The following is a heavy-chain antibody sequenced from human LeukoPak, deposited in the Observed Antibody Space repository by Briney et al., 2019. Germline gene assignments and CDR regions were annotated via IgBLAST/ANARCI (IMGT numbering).Heavy chain of an antibody. CDR1: GFTFSSYE. V-gene: IGHV3-48*03. J-gene: IGHJ4*02. Sequence: GGSLRLSCAASGFTFSSYEMNWVRQAPGKGLEWVSYISSSGSTLYYADSVKGRFTTSRDDAKNSLHLQMNSLRGDDTAVYYCAGERGGYGFYWGQGTLVTVSS. CDR2: ISSSGSTL. D-gene: IGHD5-12*01. CDR3: AGERGGYGFY.